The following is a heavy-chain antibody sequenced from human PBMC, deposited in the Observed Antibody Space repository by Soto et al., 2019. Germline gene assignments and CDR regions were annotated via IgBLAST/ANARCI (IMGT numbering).Heavy chain of an antibody. CDR3: ASLRGGLDP. CDR1: GGSISSYY. CDR2: IYYSGST. D-gene: IGHD3-10*01. Sequence: KASETLSLTCTVSGGSISSYYWIWIRQPLGKGLEWIGYIYYSGSTNYNPSLKSRVTISVDTSKNQFSLKLSSVTAADTAVYYCASLRGGLDPWGQGTLVTVSS. V-gene: IGHV4-59*01. J-gene: IGHJ5*02.